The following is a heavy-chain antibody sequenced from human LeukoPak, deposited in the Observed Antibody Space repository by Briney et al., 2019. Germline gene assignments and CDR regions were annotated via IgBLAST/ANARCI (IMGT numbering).Heavy chain of an antibody. Sequence: SETLSLTCTVSGGSITNTNYYWAWIRQPPGEGLEWIGSVYHSGITYYTPSLKSRVSISVDTSKNQFSLKLSSVTAADTAVYYCARGYCSSTSCPLHRNWYFDLWGRGTLVTVSS. V-gene: IGHV4-39*07. J-gene: IGHJ2*01. CDR1: GGSITNTNYY. CDR2: VYHSGIT. D-gene: IGHD2-2*01. CDR3: ARGYCSSTSCPLHRNWYFDL.